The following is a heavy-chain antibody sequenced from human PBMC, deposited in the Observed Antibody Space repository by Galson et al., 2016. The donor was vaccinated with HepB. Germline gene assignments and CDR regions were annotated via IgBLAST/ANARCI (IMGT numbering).Heavy chain of an antibody. J-gene: IGHJ4*02. Sequence: SLRLSCAASGFTFDGYAMHWVRQAPGKGLEWVSRIRWNSDSIGYADSVRGRFTISRDNAKNSLYLQMNSLRAEDTAVYFCARSVEGSFDYWGQGALVTVSS. CDR2: IRWNSDSI. V-gene: IGHV3-9*01. CDR1: GFTFDGYA. CDR3: ARSVEGSFDY.